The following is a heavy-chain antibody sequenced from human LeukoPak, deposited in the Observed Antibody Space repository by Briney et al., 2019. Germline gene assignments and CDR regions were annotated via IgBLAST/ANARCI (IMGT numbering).Heavy chain of an antibody. J-gene: IGHJ5*02. Sequence: PGGSLRLSCAASGFTFSSYGMHWVRQAPGKGLEWVAFIRYDGSNKYYADSVKGRFTISRDNSKNTLYLQMNSLRAEDTAVYYCARAEKYYDILTGYYSWGQGTLVTVSS. CDR3: ARAEKYYDILTGYYS. CDR2: IRYDGSNK. D-gene: IGHD3-9*01. CDR1: GFTFSSYG. V-gene: IGHV3-30*02.